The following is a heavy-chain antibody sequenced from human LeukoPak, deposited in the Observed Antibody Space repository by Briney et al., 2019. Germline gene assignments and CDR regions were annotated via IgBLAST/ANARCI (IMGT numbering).Heavy chain of an antibody. CDR3: ARDLRYFDWSLTHNWFDP. CDR2: ISSSSSYI. Sequence: GGSLRLSCAASGFTFSSYSMNWVRQAPGKGLEWVSSISSSSSYIYYADSVKGRFTISRDNAKNSLYLQMNSLRSDDTAVYYCARDLRYFDWSLTHNWFDPWGQGTLVTVSS. CDR1: GFTFSSYS. J-gene: IGHJ5*02. V-gene: IGHV3-21*04. D-gene: IGHD3-9*01.